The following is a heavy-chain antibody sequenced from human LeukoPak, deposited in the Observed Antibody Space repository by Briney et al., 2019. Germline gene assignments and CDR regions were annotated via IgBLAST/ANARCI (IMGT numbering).Heavy chain of an antibody. D-gene: IGHD1-26*01. CDR2: IWYDGSNK. CDR1: GFTFSSYG. CDR3: ARETNPRIVGATPFDY. V-gene: IGHV3-33*01. J-gene: IGHJ4*02. Sequence: GGSLRLSCAASGFTFSSYGMHWVRQAPGKGLEWVAVIWYDGSNKYYADSVKGRFTISRDNSKNTLYLQMNSLRAEDTAVYYCARETNPRIVGATPFDYWGQGTLVTVSS.